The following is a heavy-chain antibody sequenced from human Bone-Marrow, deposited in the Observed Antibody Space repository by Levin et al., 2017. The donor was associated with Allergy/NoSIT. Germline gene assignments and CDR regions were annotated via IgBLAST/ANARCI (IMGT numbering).Heavy chain of an antibody. CDR1: GESFSGYF. CDR3: AGGGEVPSQYYLDY. Sequence: SCAVNGESFSGYFWTWIRQSPGRGLEWIGQINFNGITTYNPSLKSRVILSVDPTKKQFSLKLNYLTAADTAVYFCAGGGEVPSQYYLDYWGQGTLVTVS. D-gene: IGHD1-1*01. V-gene: IGHV4-34*01. J-gene: IGHJ4*02. CDR2: INFNGIT.